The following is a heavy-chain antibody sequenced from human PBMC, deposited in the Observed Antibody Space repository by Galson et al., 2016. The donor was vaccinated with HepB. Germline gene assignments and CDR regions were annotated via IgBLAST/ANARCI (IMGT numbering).Heavy chain of an antibody. CDR3: AKSPALMVYAMPARRKPSLYYCDY. J-gene: IGHJ4*02. D-gene: IGHD2-8*01. CDR2: ISGSGGST. Sequence: SLRLSCAASGFTFSSYAMSWVRQAPGKGLEWVSAISGSGGSTYYADSVKGRFTISRDNSKNTLYLQMNSLRAEDTAVYYCAKSPALMVYAMPARRKPSLYYCDYWGQGTLVTVSS. CDR1: GFTFSSYA. V-gene: IGHV3-23*01.